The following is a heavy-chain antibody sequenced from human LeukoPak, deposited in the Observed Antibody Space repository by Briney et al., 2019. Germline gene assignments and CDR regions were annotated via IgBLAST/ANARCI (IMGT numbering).Heavy chain of an antibody. Sequence: GGSLRLSYAASGFTFSDYYMSWIRQAPGKGLEWVSYISSSGSTIYYADSVKGRFTISRDNAKNSLYLQMNSLRAEDTAVYYCATQFTTVVTPSITLGYWGQGTLVTVSS. V-gene: IGHV3-11*01. CDR1: GFTFSDYY. D-gene: IGHD4-23*01. J-gene: IGHJ4*02. CDR3: ATQFTTVVTPSITLGY. CDR2: ISSSGSTI.